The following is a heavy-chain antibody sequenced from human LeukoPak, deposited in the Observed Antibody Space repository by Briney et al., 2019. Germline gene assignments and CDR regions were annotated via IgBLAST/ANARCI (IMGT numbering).Heavy chain of an antibody. D-gene: IGHD4-17*01. CDR3: ARPYGEEFLDP. J-gene: IGHJ5*02. CDR2: IIPIFGTA. Sequence: ASVNVPCTASGGTFSSYAISWVRQAPGQGLEWMGGIIPIFGTANYAQKFQGRVTITADESTSTAYMELSSLRSEDTAVYYCARPYGEEFLDPWGQGTLVTVSS. CDR1: GGTFSSYA. V-gene: IGHV1-69*13.